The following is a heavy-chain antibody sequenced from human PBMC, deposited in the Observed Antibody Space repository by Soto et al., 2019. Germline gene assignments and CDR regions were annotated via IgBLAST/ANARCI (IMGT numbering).Heavy chain of an antibody. J-gene: IGHJ3*01. CDR1: GYTFSGYG. D-gene: IGHD2-15*01. CDR3: GRDGSGGISDS. CDR2: ISVFNGNT. V-gene: IGHV1-18*01. Sequence: QVQLVQSGAEVKKPGASVKVSCKTSGYTFSGYGINWVRQAPGHGLEWMGWISVFNGNTKYGQNIQDRVIMTTDTSTSTAYVELRSLRSDDTAVYFCGRDGSGGISDSWGQGTMLIVSS.